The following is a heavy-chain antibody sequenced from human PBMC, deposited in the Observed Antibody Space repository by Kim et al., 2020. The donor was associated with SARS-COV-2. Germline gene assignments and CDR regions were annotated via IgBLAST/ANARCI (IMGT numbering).Heavy chain of an antibody. Sequence: ASVKVSCKASGYTFTGYYMHWVRQAPGQGLEWMGRINPNSGGTNYAQKFQGRVTMTRDTSISTAYMELSRLRSDDTAVYYCARVQLLYSSSHLGYWGQGTLVTVSS. CDR3: ARVQLLYSSSHLGY. CDR2: INPNSGGT. CDR1: GYTFTGYY. D-gene: IGHD6-13*01. V-gene: IGHV1-2*06. J-gene: IGHJ4*02.